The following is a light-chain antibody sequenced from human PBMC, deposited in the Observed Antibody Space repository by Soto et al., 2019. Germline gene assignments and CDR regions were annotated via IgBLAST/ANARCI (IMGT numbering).Light chain of an antibody. CDR3: QSYDSSLSNV. CDR1: SSNIGAGYD. J-gene: IGLJ1*01. V-gene: IGLV1-40*01. CDR2: GNS. Sequence: QSALTQPPSVSGAPGQRVTISCTGSSSNIGAGYDVHWYQQLPGTAPKLLIYGNSNRPSGVPDRFSGSKSGTSASLAITGLQDEDEADYYCQSYDSSLSNVFGTGTKLTVL.